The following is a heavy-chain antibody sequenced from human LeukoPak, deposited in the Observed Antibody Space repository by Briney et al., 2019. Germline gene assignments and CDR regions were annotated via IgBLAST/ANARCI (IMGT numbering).Heavy chain of an antibody. CDR1: GGSISSYY. CDR2: IYTSGGT. V-gene: IGHV4-4*07. D-gene: IGHD3-22*01. Sequence: SETLSLTCTVSGGSISSYYWSWGRQPTGKGLKWIGRIYTSGGTNYNPSLKSRVTMSVDTSKNQFSLKLSSVTAADTAVYYCAREGYYDSSGSHFDYWGQGTLVTVSS. CDR3: AREGYYDSSGSHFDY. J-gene: IGHJ4*02.